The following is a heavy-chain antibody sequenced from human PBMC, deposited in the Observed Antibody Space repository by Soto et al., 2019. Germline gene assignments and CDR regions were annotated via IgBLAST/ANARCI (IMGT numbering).Heavy chain of an antibody. V-gene: IGHV3-15*01. D-gene: IGHD1-1*01. CDR3: TTERCTGTNCYVKNAFDV. CDR1: GFTFNDAW. J-gene: IGHJ3*01. Sequence: EVQLVESGGGLVEPGGSLRLSCAASGFTFNDAWMTWVRQGPGKGLEWVGRIKTIAGGGTTDYTAPVKGRFTISRDDSTNTVYLQMNSLKIEDPAVYYCTTERCTGTNCYVKNAFDVWGQGTMVTVSS. CDR2: IKTIAGGGTT.